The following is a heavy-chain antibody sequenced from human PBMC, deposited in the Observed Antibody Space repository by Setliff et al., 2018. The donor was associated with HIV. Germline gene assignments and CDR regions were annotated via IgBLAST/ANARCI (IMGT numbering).Heavy chain of an antibody. D-gene: IGHD4-17*01. CDR3: ARVQMAYAAFDV. CDR2: MYISGST. J-gene: IGHJ3*01. V-gene: IGHV4-61*09. Sequence: SETLSLTCSVSSSISSGGYYCNWIRQPAGKGLDWIGHMYISGSTNYNPSLKSRVTMSLDTSKHQFSLKLSSVTAADTAVYYCARVQMAYAAFDVWGQGTMVTVSS. CDR1: SSISSGGYY.